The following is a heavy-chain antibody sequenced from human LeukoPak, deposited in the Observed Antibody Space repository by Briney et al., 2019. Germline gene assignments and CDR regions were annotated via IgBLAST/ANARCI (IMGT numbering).Heavy chain of an antibody. Sequence: GGSLRLSCAVSGFTFSDYYMSWTRQAPGKGLEWVSYISSSSSYTNYADSVKGRFTISRDNAKNSLYLQMNSLRAEDTAVYYCARASTTVTPYYCYGMDVWGKGTTVTVSS. V-gene: IGHV3-11*06. J-gene: IGHJ6*04. CDR3: ARASTTVTPYYCYGMDV. CDR1: GFTFSDYY. D-gene: IGHD4-17*01. CDR2: ISSSSSYT.